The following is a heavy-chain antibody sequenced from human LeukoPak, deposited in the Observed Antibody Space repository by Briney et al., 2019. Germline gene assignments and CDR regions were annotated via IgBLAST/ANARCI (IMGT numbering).Heavy chain of an antibody. D-gene: IGHD2-15*01. CDR1: GFTFLRHG. CDR2: INNDGSGT. CDR3: VRGGESTWS. V-gene: IGHV3-74*01. Sequence: GGSLRLSCAASGFTFLRHGMTWFRQAPGKGPVWVSRINNDGSGTTYADSVKGRFTISRDDAKNTLYLQMNSLRAEDTAVYYCVRGGESTWSWGQGTLVTVSS. J-gene: IGHJ5*02.